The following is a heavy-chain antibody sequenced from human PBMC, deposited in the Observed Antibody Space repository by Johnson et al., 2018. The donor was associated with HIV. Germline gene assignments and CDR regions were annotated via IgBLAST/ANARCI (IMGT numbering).Heavy chain of an antibody. D-gene: IGHD6-13*01. CDR1: GFNFSTYG. Sequence: QVQLVESGGGVVQPGRSLRLSCAASGFNFSTYGMHWVRRAPGKGLEWVAVIWYDGSNKYYGDSVKGRFTIPRDYSMNTLFLQMHSLRAEYTAVYYCARGRVAAGGMRGGGFDIWGQGTMVTVSS. CDR2: IWYDGSNK. CDR3: ARGRVAAGGMRGGGFDI. J-gene: IGHJ3*02. V-gene: IGHV3-33*01.